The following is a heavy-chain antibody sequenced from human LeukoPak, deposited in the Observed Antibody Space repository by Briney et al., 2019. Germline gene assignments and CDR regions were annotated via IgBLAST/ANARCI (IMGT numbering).Heavy chain of an antibody. Sequence: ASVKVSCKASGYTFTKYGISWVRQAPGQGLEWMGWISAYNDNTNYAQKLQGRVTMTRDTSTSTAYMELRSLRSDDTAVYYCARSEWDLPRSNDYWGQGTLVTVSS. CDR1: GYTFTKYG. D-gene: IGHD1-26*01. J-gene: IGHJ4*02. V-gene: IGHV1-18*01. CDR2: ISAYNDNT. CDR3: ARSEWDLPRSNDY.